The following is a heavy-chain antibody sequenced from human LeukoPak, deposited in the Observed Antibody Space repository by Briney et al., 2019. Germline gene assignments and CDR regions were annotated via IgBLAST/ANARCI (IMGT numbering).Heavy chain of an antibody. D-gene: IGHD2-2*02. CDR2: INHRVST. CDR1: GGSFSGYY. J-gene: IGHJ4*02. CDR3: ARAKGRDCSSTSCYIVYFDY. V-gene: IGHV4-34*01. Sequence: SETLSLTCAVYGGSFSGYYWSWIGQPPGKGLEGMGEINHRVSTNYNPSLKSRVNISVDTSNNQFSLKLSSVTAADTAVYYCARAKGRDCSSTSCYIVYFDYWGQGTLVTVSS.